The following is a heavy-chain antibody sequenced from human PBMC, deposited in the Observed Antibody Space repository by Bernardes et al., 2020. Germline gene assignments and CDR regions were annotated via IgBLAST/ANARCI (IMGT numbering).Heavy chain of an antibody. CDR3: ASTRFRDNYYGMDV. J-gene: IGHJ6*02. V-gene: IGHV3-74*01. Sequence: GGSLRLSCAASGITITSYWMHWVRQTPGKGLVWVSRINSDGNNIYYADSVKGRFTISRDNAKNTLYLQMNSLRAEDTAVYYCASTRFRDNYYGMDVWGQGTTVTVSS. CDR1: GITITSYW. CDR2: INSDGNNI. D-gene: IGHD3-10*01.